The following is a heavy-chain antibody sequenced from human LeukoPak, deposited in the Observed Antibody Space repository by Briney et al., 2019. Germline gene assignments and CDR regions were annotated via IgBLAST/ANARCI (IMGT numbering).Heavy chain of an antibody. Sequence: GGSLRLSCAASGFTFSSYAMSWVRQAPGKGLEWVSAISGSGGSTYYADSVKGRFTISRDNSKNTLYLQMNSLRAEDTAVYYCAKGYYVWGSYRYTEFDYWGQGTLVTVSS. V-gene: IGHV3-23*01. D-gene: IGHD3-16*02. CDR2: ISGSGGST. J-gene: IGHJ4*02. CDR3: AKGYYVWGSYRYTEFDY. CDR1: GFTFSSYA.